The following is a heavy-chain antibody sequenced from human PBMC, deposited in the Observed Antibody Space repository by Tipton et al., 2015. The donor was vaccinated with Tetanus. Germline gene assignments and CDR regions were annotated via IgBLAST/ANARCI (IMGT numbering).Heavy chain of an antibody. Sequence: SLRLSCAASGFTFSSYWMHWVRQAPGKGLEWVAVIWYDGSNKYYADSVKGRFTISRDNSKNTLYLQMNSLRAEDTAVYFCARTYYDILTGYLDAFDVWGQGTTVAVSS. CDR1: GFTFSSYW. CDR2: IWYDGSNK. CDR3: ARTYYDILTGYLDAFDV. D-gene: IGHD3-9*01. J-gene: IGHJ3*01. V-gene: IGHV3-33*08.